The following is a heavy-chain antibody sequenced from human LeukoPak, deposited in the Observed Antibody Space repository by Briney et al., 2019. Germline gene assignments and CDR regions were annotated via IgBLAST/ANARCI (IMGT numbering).Heavy chain of an antibody. CDR2: IWYDGSNK. V-gene: IGHV3-33*01. J-gene: IGHJ6*02. CDR3: ARESLATTPDYYYYGMDV. Sequence: GGSLRLSCAASGFTFSSYGMHWVRQAPGKGLEWVAVIWYDGSNKYYADSVKGRFTISRDNSKNTLYLQMNSLRAEDTAVYYCARESLATTPDYYYYGMDVWGQGTTVTVSS. CDR1: GFTFSSYG. D-gene: IGHD5-12*01.